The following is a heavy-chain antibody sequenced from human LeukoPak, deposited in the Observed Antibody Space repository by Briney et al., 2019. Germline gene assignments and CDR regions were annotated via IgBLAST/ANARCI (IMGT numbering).Heavy chain of an antibody. CDR3: ARDWFHAIDY. J-gene: IGHJ4*02. Sequence: GGSLRLSCAASGFTVSTNYMSWVRQAPGEGLVWVSRIRSDGSDTRYAESVKGRFTISRDNAKNTLYLQMNSLRAEDTAVYYCARDWFHAIDYWGQGTLVTVSS. V-gene: IGHV3-74*01. D-gene: IGHD2/OR15-2a*01. CDR2: IRSDGSDT. CDR1: GFTVSTNY.